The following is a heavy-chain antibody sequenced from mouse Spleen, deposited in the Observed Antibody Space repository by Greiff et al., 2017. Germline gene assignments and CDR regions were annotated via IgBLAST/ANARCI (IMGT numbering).Heavy chain of an antibody. V-gene: IGHV3-6*01. CDR1: GYSITSGYY. CDR2: ISYDGSN. J-gene: IGHJ3*01. Sequence: EVQLQESGPGLVKPSQSLSLTCSVTGYSITSGYYWNWIRQFPGNKLEWMGYISYDGSNNYNPSLKNRISITRDTSKNQFFLKLNSVTTEDTATYYCARGLDSSGYLPFAYWGQGTLVTVSA. D-gene: IGHD3-2*02. CDR3: ARGLDSSGYLPFAY.